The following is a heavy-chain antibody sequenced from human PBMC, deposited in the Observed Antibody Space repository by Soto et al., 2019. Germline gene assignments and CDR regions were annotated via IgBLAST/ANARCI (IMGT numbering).Heavy chain of an antibody. CDR2: IKSKTDGGTT. CDR1: GFTFSNAW. J-gene: IGHJ4*01. D-gene: IGHD3-22*01. CDR3: TTDSYITIVIVLSDY. V-gene: IGHV3-15*07. Sequence: GGSLRLSCAASGFTFSNAWINWVRQVPGKGLEWVGRIKSKTDGGTTDFAAPVKGRFAISRDDSKNMVYLQMNGLKTEDTAVYYCTTDSYITIVIVLSDYWGHGTLVTVSS.